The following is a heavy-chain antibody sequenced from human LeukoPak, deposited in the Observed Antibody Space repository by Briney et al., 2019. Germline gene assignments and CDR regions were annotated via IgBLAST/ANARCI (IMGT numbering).Heavy chain of an antibody. J-gene: IGHJ4*02. Sequence: GGSLRLSCAASGLTFSSFAMSWVRQAPGKGLEWVSAISGSGGSTYYADYVKGRFTISRDNSKYTLYLQMNSLRAEDTAVYYCAKDVSYDFWSGYYTSYFDYWGQGTLVTVSS. CDR1: GLTFSSFA. D-gene: IGHD3-3*01. V-gene: IGHV3-23*01. CDR3: AKDVSYDFWSGYYTSYFDY. CDR2: ISGSGGST.